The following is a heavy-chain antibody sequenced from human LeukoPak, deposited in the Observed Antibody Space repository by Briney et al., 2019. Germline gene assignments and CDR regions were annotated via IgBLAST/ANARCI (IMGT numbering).Heavy chain of an antibody. CDR1: GGSISSYY. CDR2: IYYSGST. D-gene: IGHD2-2*01. V-gene: IGHV4-59*01. Sequence: SETLSLTCTVSGGSISSYYWSWIPQPPGKGLVWIGYIYYSGSTNYNPSLKSRVTISVDTSKNQFSLKLSSVTAADTAVYYCARAGGVPAAMLYYYYMDVWGKGTTVTVSS. J-gene: IGHJ6*03. CDR3: ARAGGVPAAMLYYYYMDV.